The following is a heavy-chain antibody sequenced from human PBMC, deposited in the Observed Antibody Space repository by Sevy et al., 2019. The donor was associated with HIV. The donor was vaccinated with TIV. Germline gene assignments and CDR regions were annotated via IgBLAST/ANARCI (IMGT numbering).Heavy chain of an antibody. V-gene: IGHV4-59*01. Sequence: SETLSLTCTVSGGSISSYYWSWIRQPPGKGLEWIGYIYYSGSTNCNPSLKSRVTISVDTSKNQFSLKLSSVTAADTAVYYCARVRAGRIQLGFDLWGQGTLVTVSS. CDR2: IYYSGST. J-gene: IGHJ5*02. D-gene: IGHD5-18*01. CDR3: ARVRAGRIQLGFDL. CDR1: GGSISSYY.